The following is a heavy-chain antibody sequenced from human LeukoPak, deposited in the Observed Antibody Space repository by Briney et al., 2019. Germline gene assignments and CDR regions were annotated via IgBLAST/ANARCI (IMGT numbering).Heavy chain of an antibody. D-gene: IGHD3-10*01. CDR3: AKDNRPHDSGSYPIDAFDI. V-gene: IGHV3-23*01. CDR2: MCGSGGNT. CDR1: GFTFSSYA. Sequence: QPGGSLRLSCAASGFTFSSYAMSWVRKAPGKGLVWVSAMCGSGGNTHYADSVRGRFTISRDNSKNTVYLQMNSLRAEDTAVYYCAKDNRPHDSGSYPIDAFDIWGQGTMVTVSS. J-gene: IGHJ3*02.